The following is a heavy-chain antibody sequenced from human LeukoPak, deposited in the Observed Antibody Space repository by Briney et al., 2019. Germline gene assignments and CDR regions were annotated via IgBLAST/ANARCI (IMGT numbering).Heavy chain of an antibody. CDR2: IYYSGST. Sequence: SETLSLTCTVSGGSNSYSWSWLRQPPGRGLQWIGYIYYSGSTTYNPSLKSRVTISLDTSKNQFSLKLRSVTAADTAVYYCAGDFGSGSYRFDYWGQGTLVTVSS. D-gene: IGHD3-10*01. J-gene: IGHJ4*02. CDR1: GGSNSYS. CDR3: AGDFGSGSYRFDY. V-gene: IGHV4-59*12.